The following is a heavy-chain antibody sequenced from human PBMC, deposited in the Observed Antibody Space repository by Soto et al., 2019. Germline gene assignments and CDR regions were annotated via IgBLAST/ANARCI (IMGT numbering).Heavy chain of an antibody. D-gene: IGHD6-6*01. J-gene: IGHJ4*02. Sequence: PSETLSLTCAVSGGSISSSNWWSWVRQPPGKGLEWIGEIYHSGSTNYNPSLKSRVTISVDKSKNQFSLKLSSVTAADTAVYYCARVSRVSSSSGGFDYWGQGTLVTVSS. CDR1: GGSISSSNW. CDR2: IYHSGST. V-gene: IGHV4-4*02. CDR3: ARVSRVSSSSGGFDY.